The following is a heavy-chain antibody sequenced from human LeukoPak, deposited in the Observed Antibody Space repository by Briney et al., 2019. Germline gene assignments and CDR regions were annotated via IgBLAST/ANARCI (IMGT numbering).Heavy chain of an antibody. CDR2: IYYSGST. CDR3: ARRGRKRDGYIYDFDY. D-gene: IGHD5-12*01. CDR1: GGSISSYY. J-gene: IGHJ4*02. V-gene: IGHV4-59*08. Sequence: SETLSLTCTVSGGSISSYYWSWIRQPPGKGLEWIGYIYYSGSTNYNPSLKSRVTISVDTSKNQFSLKLSSVTAADTAVYYCARRGRKRDGYIYDFDYWGQGTLVTVSS.